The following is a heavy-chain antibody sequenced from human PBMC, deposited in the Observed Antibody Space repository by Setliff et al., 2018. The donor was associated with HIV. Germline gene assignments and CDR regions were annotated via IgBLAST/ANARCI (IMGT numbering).Heavy chain of an antibody. CDR1: GDSITNSMHY. J-gene: IGHJ5*02. CDR3: ARGGTSSNWFDP. Sequence: SETLSLTCTVSGDSITNSMHYWSWIRQPPGKGLEFIGSIHYNDGKTYYNAALRSRVTISADTSKNQFSLKLNSVTAADTAVYYCARGGTSSNWFDPWGQGTLVTVSS. CDR2: IHYNDGKT. V-gene: IGHV4-39*01. D-gene: IGHD2-2*01.